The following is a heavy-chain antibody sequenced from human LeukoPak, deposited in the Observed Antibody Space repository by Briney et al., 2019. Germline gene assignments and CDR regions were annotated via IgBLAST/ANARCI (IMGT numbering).Heavy chain of an antibody. Sequence: GGSLRLSCAASGFTFSSYAMSWVRQAPGKGLEWVSAISGSGGSTYYADSVKGRFTISRDNSKNTLYLQMNSLRAEDTAVYYCAKDLLHCSSTSCLSYHPLDFDYWGQGTLVTVSS. J-gene: IGHJ4*02. CDR2: ISGSGGST. CDR3: AKDLLHCSSTSCLSYHPLDFDY. CDR1: GFTFSSYA. V-gene: IGHV3-23*01. D-gene: IGHD2-2*01.